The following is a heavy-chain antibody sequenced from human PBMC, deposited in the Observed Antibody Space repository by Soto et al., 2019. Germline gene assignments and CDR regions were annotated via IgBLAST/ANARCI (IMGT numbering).Heavy chain of an antibody. Sequence: ASVKVSCKASGYTFTSYYMHWVRQAPGQGLEWMGVINPSGGSTNYAQKFQGRVTMTRDTSTSTVYMELSSLRSEDTAVYYCAHAPTANMKAFKSGGQGTLVTSPQ. CDR2: INPSGGST. V-gene: IGHV1-46*01. J-gene: IGHJ4*02. CDR3: AHAPTANMKAFKS. D-gene: IGHD2-15*01. CDR1: GYTFTSYY.